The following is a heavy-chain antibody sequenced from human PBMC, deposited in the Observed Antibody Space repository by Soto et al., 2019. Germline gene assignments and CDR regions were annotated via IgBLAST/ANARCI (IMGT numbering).Heavy chain of an antibody. CDR3: ASSYKGGYNFYNFYYYCGLDG. D-gene: IGHD1-1*01. Sequence: QMQLVQSGAEVKKPGSSVKVSGKASGDTFSNFAVGWVRQAPGQGLEWMGGIIPFFGPTNYAQKFQDRVTITADESTNTVYMELSGLRSEDTALYYCASSYKGGYNFYNFYYYCGLDGWGQGTAVTVSS. V-gene: IGHV1-69*01. CDR1: GDTFSNFA. J-gene: IGHJ6*02. CDR2: IIPFFGPT.